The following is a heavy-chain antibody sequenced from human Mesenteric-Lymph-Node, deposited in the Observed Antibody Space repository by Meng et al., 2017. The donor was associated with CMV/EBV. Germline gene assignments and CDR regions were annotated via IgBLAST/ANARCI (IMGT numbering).Heavy chain of an antibody. CDR1: GFTFSSYA. D-gene: IGHD4-11*01. V-gene: IGHV3-23*01. J-gene: IGHJ4*02. CDR3: ARDRGYSNY. Sequence: GGSLRLSCAASGFTFSSYAMSWVRQAPGKGLEWVSAISGSGGSTYYADSVKGRFTISRDNAKNSLYLQMNSLRAEDTAVYYCARDRGYSNYWGQGTLVTVSS. CDR2: ISGSGGST.